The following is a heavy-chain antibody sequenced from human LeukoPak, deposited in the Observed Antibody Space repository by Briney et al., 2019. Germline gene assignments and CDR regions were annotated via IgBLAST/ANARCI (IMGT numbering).Heavy chain of an antibody. CDR2: ISGSGGST. D-gene: IGHD6-19*01. V-gene: IGHV3-23*01. CDR3: AKDLGYSSGWYGAFDY. CDR1: GFTLSSYA. J-gene: IGHJ4*02. Sequence: GGSLRLSCAASGFTLSSYAMSWVRQAPGKGLEWVSAISGSGGSTYYADSVKGRFTISRENSKNTLYLQMNSLRAEDTAVYYCAKDLGYSSGWYGAFDYWGQGTLVTVSS.